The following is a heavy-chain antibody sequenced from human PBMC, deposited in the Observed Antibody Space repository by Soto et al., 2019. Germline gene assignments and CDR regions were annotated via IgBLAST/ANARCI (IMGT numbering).Heavy chain of an antibody. J-gene: IGHJ5*02. CDR1: GGTFSSYA. Sequence: GASVKVSCKASGGTFSSYAISWVRQAPGQGLEWMGGIIPIFGTANYAQKFQGRVTITADKSTSTAYMELSSLRSEDTAVYYCARHIAPGSCVNWFDPWGQGTLV. CDR2: IIPIFGTA. V-gene: IGHV1-69*06. CDR3: ARHIAPGSCVNWFDP. D-gene: IGHD2-15*01.